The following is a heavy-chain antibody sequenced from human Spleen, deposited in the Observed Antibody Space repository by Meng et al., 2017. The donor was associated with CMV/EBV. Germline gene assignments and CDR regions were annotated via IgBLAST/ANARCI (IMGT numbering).Heavy chain of an antibody. V-gene: IGHV1-2*02. CDR3: ARASTHIDY. CDR2: INPKTGDT. Sequence: VSCSASGYTFTGNHLHWVRQAPGQGLEWMGWINPKTGDTKYAPKFQGRVTMTRDTSINTGYMELRSLKSDDTAVYYCARASTHIDYWAQGTLVTVSS. J-gene: IGHJ4*02. CDR1: GYTFTGNH. D-gene: IGHD5/OR15-5a*01.